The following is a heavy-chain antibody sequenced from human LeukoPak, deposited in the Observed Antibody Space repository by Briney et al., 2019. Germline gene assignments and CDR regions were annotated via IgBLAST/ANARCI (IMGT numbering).Heavy chain of an antibody. CDR2: ISYDGSTK. D-gene: IGHD5-12*01. CDR3: AKDPYSGYDTNWFDP. V-gene: IGHV3-30*18. CDR1: GFTFSDYG. Sequence: PGGSLRLSCAASGFTFSDYGMHWVRQAPGKGLEWVAVISYDGSTKYYADSVKGRFTISRDNSKNTLYLQMNSLRTEDTAVYYCAKDPYSGYDTNWFDPWGQGTLVTVSS. J-gene: IGHJ5*02.